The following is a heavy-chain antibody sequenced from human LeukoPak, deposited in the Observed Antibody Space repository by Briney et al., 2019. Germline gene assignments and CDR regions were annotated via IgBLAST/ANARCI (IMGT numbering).Heavy chain of an antibody. CDR3: ARAFNSGSYALHY. J-gene: IGHJ4*02. V-gene: IGHV1-69*04. D-gene: IGHD1-26*01. Sequence: SVKVSCKASGGTLSSYAISWVRQAPGQGLEWMGRIIPILGIANYAQKFQGRVTITADKSTSTAYMELSSLRSEDTAVYYCARAFNSGSYALHYWGQGTLVTVSS. CDR1: GGTLSSYA. CDR2: IIPILGIA.